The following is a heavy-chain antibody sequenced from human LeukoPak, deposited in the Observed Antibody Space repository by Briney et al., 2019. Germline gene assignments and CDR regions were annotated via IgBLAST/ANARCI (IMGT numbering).Heavy chain of an antibody. CDR3: ARGSRAPRGAYYFDY. V-gene: IGHV1-69*04. CDR2: IIPILGIA. D-gene: IGHD2-2*01. J-gene: IGHJ4*02. Sequence: SVKVSCTASGGTFSSYAISWVRQAPGQGLEWMGRIIPILGIANYAQKFQGRVTITADKSTSTAYMELSSLRSEDTAVYYCARGSRAPRGAYYFDYWGQGTLVTVSS. CDR1: GGTFSSYA.